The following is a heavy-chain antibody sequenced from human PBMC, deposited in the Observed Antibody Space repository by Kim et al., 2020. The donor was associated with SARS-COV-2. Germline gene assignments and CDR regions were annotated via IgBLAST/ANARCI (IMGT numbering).Heavy chain of an antibody. CDR3: ARAVSTRNDY. Sequence: STRYEKKVKGRVTMTRDRSTSTVYMGLGSLRSEDTAVYYCARAVSTRNDYWGQGTLVTVSS. CDR2: ST. J-gene: IGHJ4*02. V-gene: IGHV1-46*01. D-gene: IGHD1-1*01.